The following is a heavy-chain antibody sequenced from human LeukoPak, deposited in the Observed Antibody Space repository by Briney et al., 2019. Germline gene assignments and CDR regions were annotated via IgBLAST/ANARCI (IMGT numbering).Heavy chain of an antibody. D-gene: IGHD3-9*01. V-gene: IGHV4-30-4*01. CDR2: IYYSGST. CDR3: ARRGYDILTGYSDY. Sequence: SETLSLTCTVSGCSISSGDYYWRWIRPPPGKGLEWIGYIYYSGSTYYNPSLKSRVTISVDTSKNQFSLKLSSVTAADTAVYYCARRGYDILTGYSDYWGQGTLVTVSS. CDR1: GCSISSGDYY. J-gene: IGHJ4*02.